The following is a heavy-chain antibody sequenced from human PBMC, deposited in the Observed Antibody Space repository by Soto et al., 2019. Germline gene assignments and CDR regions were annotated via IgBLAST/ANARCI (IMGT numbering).Heavy chain of an antibody. D-gene: IGHD5-12*01. CDR3: AHTSGGYDGGVEY. J-gene: IGHJ4*02. Sequence: QITLKESGPTLVKPTQTLTLTCTFSGFSLSTSGVGVAWIRQPPGKALEWLALIYWDDDKRYSPSLNSRLTITNDTSRNRVVISMTNMNPVDTATSYCAHTSGGYDGGVEYLGRGTLVTVSS. V-gene: IGHV2-5*02. CDR2: IYWDDDK. CDR1: GFSLSTSGVG.